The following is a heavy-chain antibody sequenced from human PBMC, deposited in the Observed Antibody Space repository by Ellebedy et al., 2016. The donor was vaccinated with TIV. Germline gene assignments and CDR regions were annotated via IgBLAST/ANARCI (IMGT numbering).Heavy chain of an antibody. D-gene: IGHD3-16*01. CDR2: ISGSSTDT. CDR1: GFSFSDSY. J-gene: IGHJ4*02. CDR3: TRDPRRVPF. V-gene: IGHV3-11*05. Sequence: GGSLRLXXVASGFSFSDSYMTWIRQAPGKGLEWVSYISGSSTDTNYADSVRGRFTISRDNAKNSLYLQMDNLRAEDTALYFCTRDPRRVPFWGRGTLVTVSS.